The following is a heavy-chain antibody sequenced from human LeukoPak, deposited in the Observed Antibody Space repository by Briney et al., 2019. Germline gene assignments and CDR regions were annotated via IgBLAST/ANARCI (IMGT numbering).Heavy chain of an antibody. D-gene: IGHD4-17*01. CDR2: INPNSGDT. CDR1: GYTFTHYY. Sequence: ASVKVSCKTSGYTFTHYYLHWVRQAPGQGLEWMGWINPNSGDTNYVQQFQGRVTMTRDTSFTTVYMEVSRLTSDDTAVYYCARVDYAFDYWGQGTLVTVSS. CDR3: ARVDYAFDY. V-gene: IGHV1-2*02. J-gene: IGHJ4*02.